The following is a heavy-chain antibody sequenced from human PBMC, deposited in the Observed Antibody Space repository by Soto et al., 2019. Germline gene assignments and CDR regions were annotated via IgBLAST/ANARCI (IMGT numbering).Heavy chain of an antibody. CDR1: GYTFTGYY. CDR3: ARVSKWYCSGGSCLDY. D-gene: IGHD2-15*01. J-gene: IGHJ4*02. Sequence: GASVKVSCKASGYTFTGYYMHWVRQAPGQGLEWMGWINPNSGGTNYAQKFQGRVTMTRDTSISAAYMELSRLRSDDTAVYYCARVSKWYCSGGSCLDYWGQGTLVTVSS. CDR2: INPNSGGT. V-gene: IGHV1-2*02.